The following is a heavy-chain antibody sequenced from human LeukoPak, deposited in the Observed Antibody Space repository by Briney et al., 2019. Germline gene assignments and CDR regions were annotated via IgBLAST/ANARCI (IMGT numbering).Heavy chain of an antibody. CDR1: GFTFSSYW. CDR2: IKGDESAR. CDR3: ARDVVGSLDY. D-gene: IGHD1-26*01. J-gene: IGHJ4*02. Sequence: GSLIPSCAASGFTFSSYWMAWVRQAPGKGLEWVANIKGDESARHQADSVKGRFTISRDNTRNSLYLQMTNLRGDDTAVYYCARDVVGSLDYWGQGTLVTVSS. V-gene: IGHV3-7*01.